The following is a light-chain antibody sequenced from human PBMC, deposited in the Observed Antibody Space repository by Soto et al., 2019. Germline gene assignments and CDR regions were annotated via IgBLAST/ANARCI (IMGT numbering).Light chain of an antibody. V-gene: IGKV3-20*01. CDR1: ETVAGSY. CDR3: QQYGSSPTWT. Sequence: IVLTQSPCTLSLSPGERATLSCRASETVAGSYLAWYQQKPGQAPRLLIHGAPTRATGIPDRFSGSGSGTDFTLTISRLEPEDSAVYYCQQYGSSPTWTFGQGTKVDIK. J-gene: IGKJ1*01. CDR2: GAP.